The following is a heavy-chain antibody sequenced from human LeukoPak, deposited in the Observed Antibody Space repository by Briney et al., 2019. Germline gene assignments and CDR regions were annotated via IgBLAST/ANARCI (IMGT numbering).Heavy chain of an antibody. D-gene: IGHD6-13*01. CDR2: IRYDGSNK. CDR1: GFTFSSYG. J-gene: IGHJ4*02. CDR3: ARVAAAAGTNGY. Sequence: PGGSLRLSCAASGFTFSSYGMHWVRQAPGKGLEWVAFIRYDGSNKYYADSVKGRFTISRDNSKNTLYLQMNSLRAEDTAVYYCARVAAAAGTNGYWGQGTLVTVSS. V-gene: IGHV3-30*02.